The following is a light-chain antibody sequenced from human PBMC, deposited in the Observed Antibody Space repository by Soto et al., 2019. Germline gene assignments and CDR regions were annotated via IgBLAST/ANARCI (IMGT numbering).Light chain of an antibody. Sequence: QAVVTQPPSVSGAPGQRVTISCTGSSSNIGAGYDVHWYQQLPGTAPKLLFYGNSNRPSGVPDRFSGSKSGTSASLAITGLQAEDEADYYCQSYDSSRVVFGGGTKLTVL. CDR3: QSYDSSRVV. J-gene: IGLJ2*01. V-gene: IGLV1-40*01. CDR2: GNS. CDR1: SSNIGAGYD.